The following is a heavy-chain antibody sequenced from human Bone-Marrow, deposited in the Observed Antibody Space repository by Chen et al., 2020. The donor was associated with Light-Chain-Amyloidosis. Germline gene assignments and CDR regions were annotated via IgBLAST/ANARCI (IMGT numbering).Heavy chain of an antibody. J-gene: IGHJ4*02. CDR3: ARGLDSSGYYDY. CDR1: GFTFSSYS. Sequence: EVQLVESGGGLVKPGGSLRLSCAASGFTFSSYSMNWVRQAPGKGLEWVSSISSSSSYIYYADSVKCRFTISRDNAKNSLYLQMNSLRADDTAVYYCARGLDSSGYYDYWGQGTLVTVSS. D-gene: IGHD3-22*01. CDR2: ISSSSSYI. V-gene: IGHV3-21*01.